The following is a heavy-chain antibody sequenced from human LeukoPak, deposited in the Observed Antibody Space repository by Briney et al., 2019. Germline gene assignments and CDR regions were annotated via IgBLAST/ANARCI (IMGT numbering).Heavy chain of an antibody. D-gene: IGHD3-3*01. J-gene: IGHJ5*02. CDR3: ARGIHPHYDFWSGYYGWGVRANWFDP. Sequence: SETLSLTCTVSGYSISSGYYWGWIRQPPGKGLEWIGSIYHSGSTYYNPSLKSRVTISVDTSKNQFSLKLSSVTAADTAVYYCARGIHPHYDFWSGYYGWGVRANWFDPWGQGTLVTVSS. CDR1: GYSISSGYY. V-gene: IGHV4-38-2*02. CDR2: IYHSGST.